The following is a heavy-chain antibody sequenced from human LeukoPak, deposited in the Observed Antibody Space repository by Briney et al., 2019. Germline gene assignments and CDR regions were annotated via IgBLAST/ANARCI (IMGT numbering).Heavy chain of an antibody. J-gene: IGHJ4*02. Sequence: GGSLRLSCVPSGFPFDRYWMSWVRQAPGRGLEWVAKIKQDGSEKNFVDSVKGRFTISRDNAENSLFLQMNSLRADDTAVYFCARQPIYEAYFDFWGQGTLVTVSS. CDR2: IKQDGSEK. CDR3: ARQPIYEAYFDF. V-gene: IGHV3-7*01. D-gene: IGHD3-16*01. CDR1: GFPFDRYW.